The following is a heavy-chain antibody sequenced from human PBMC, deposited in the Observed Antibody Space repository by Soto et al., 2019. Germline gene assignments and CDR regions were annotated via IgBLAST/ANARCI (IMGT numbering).Heavy chain of an antibody. V-gene: IGHV1-3*01. D-gene: IGHD3-3*02. Sequence: ASVKVSCKATGYTFSAYTMNWVRQAPGQSLEWMGWINAGSDNTKYSQNFQGRVSITRDTSASTVYMELTGLTSEDTAVYYCARDTETLGPRANDALDIWGQGTMVTVSS. CDR2: INAGSDNT. CDR1: GYTFSAYT. J-gene: IGHJ3*02. CDR3: ARDTETLGPRANDALDI.